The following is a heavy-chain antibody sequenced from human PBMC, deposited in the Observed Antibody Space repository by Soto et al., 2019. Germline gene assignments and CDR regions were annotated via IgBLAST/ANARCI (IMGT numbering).Heavy chain of an antibody. Sequence: QVHLVQSGAEVKKPGASVRVYCKASGYSFTGNSMHWVRQAPGQGLEWMGWINPNNGGTNYAQKFQGWVTMTRGTSVITASMDLTRLKSDDTADYYCVIQRCGVGYWGHGIHVTVDS. CDR1: GYSFTGNS. V-gene: IGHV1-2*04. CDR3: VIQRCGVGY. CDR2: INPNNGGT. D-gene: IGHD2-21*01. J-gene: IGHJ4*01.